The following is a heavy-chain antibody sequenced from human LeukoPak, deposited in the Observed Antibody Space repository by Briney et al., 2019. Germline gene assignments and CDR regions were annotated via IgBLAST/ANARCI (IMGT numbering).Heavy chain of an antibody. CDR3: TRPDYYRGAESYGGDY. D-gene: IGHD3-10*01. Sequence: GGSLRLSCAASGFTFRTSGMNWVRQAPGKGLEWVSYISSSGTTISYAQSVKGRFTISRDNAKNSLSLQTNSLRADDTAVYYCTRPDYYRGAESYGGDYWGQGTLVTVSS. J-gene: IGHJ4*02. V-gene: IGHV3-48*01. CDR2: ISSSGTTI. CDR1: GFTFRTSG.